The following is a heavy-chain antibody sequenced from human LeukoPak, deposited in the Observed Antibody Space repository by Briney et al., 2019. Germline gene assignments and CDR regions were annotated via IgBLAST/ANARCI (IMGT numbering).Heavy chain of an antibody. CDR3: ARVGTIFGWLGDV. Sequence: SETLSLTCEVYGGSFSGFYWSWIRQSPGKGLEWIGEIYYTGTTNYNPSLKSRVTISVDTSKNQFSLKLSSVTAADTAVYYCARVGTIFGWLGDVWGKGTTVTVSS. D-gene: IGHD3-3*01. J-gene: IGHJ6*04. V-gene: IGHV4-34*01. CDR1: GGSFSGFY. CDR2: IYYTGTT.